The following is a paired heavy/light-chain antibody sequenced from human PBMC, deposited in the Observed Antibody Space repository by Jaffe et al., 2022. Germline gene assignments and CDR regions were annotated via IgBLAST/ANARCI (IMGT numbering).Heavy chain of an antibody. V-gene: IGHV1-46*03. CDR1: GYIFTSAY. CDR2: INPSGGSP. D-gene: IGHD3-10*01. Sequence: QVQLVQSGAEVKKPGALVKVSCKASGYIFTSAYVHWVRQAPGQGLEWMGIINPSGGSPTYAQKFQGRLTLTTDTSTSTVYMELSSLTSEDTAIYFCARGLISGTYYSPWGQGTLVTVSP. J-gene: IGHJ4*02. CDR3: ARGLISGTYYSP.
Light chain of an antibody. CDR3: QQYSSYPFT. J-gene: IGKJ2*01. Sequence: DIQMTQSPSSLSASVGDRVTITCRASQGVSHRLAWFQQKPGRVPKSLIYDASSLQSGVPSRFSGSGSGTDFTLTISSLQPEDFATYYCQQYSSYPFTFGQGTKLEIE. CDR1: QGVSHR. V-gene: IGKV1-16*01. CDR2: DAS.